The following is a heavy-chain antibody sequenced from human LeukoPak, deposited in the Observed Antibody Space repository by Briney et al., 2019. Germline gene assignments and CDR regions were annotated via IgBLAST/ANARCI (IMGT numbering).Heavy chain of an antibody. V-gene: IGHV4-59*01. Sequence: AGTLSLTCTVSGGSISSYYWSWIRQPPGKGLEWVGYIYYGGSTNYNPYLKSRVPISVDTSKNQFSLKMSPVTAADTAVYYCARSVVGRYYGSGSYSDWFDPWGQGTLVTVSS. D-gene: IGHD3-10*01. CDR3: ARSVVGRYYGSGSYSDWFDP. CDR2: IYYGGST. CDR1: GGSISSYY. J-gene: IGHJ5*02.